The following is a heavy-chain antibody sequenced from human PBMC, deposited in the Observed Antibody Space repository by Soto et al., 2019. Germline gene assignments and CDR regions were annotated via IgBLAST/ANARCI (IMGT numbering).Heavy chain of an antibody. CDR3: ARGGSGWGPAAIFRFDP. Sequence: EVQLVESGGGLVQPGGSLRLSCAASGFTFSSYWMHWVRQAPGKGLVWVSRINSDGSSTSYADSVKGRFTISRDNAKNTLYLQMNSLRAEDTAVYYCARGGSGWGPAAIFRFDPWGQGTLVTVSS. CDR2: INSDGSST. J-gene: IGHJ5*02. V-gene: IGHV3-74*01. CDR1: GFTFSSYW. D-gene: IGHD2-2*01.